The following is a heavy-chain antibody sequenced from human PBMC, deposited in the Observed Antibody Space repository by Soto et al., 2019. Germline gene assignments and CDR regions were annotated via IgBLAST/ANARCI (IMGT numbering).Heavy chain of an antibody. V-gene: IGHV3-30*18. CDR1: GFTFSSYG. J-gene: IGHJ5*02. CDR2: ISYDGSNK. Sequence: SGGSLRLSCAASGFTFSSYGMHWVRQAPGKGLEWVAVISYDGSNKYYADSVKGRFTISRDNSKNTLYLQMNSLRAEDTAVYYCAKEQQQLVRAGWFDPWGQGTLVTVSS. D-gene: IGHD6-13*01. CDR3: AKEQQQLVRAGWFDP.